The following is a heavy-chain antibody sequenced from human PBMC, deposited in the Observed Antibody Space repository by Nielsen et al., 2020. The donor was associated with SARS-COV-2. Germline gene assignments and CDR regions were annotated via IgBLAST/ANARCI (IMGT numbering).Heavy chain of an antibody. CDR2: ISWNSGSI. Sequence: SLKISCAASGFTFDDYAMHWVRQAPGKGLEWASGISWNSGSIGYADSVKGRFTISRDNAKNSLYLQMNSLRAEDTALYYCSSGDAFDIWGQGTMVTVSS. J-gene: IGHJ3*02. V-gene: IGHV3-9*01. D-gene: IGHD3-22*01. CDR1: GFTFDDYA. CDR3: SSGDAFDI.